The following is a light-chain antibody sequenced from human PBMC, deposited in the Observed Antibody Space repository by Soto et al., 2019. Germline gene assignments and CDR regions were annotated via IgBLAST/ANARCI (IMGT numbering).Light chain of an antibody. CDR1: QSISSW. CDR3: QHRT. J-gene: IGKJ1*01. V-gene: IGKV1-5*03. Sequence: DIQMTQAPSTLSASVGDRVTITCRAMQSISSWLAWYQQKPGKAPKLLIYKASSLESGVPSRFSGSGSGTEFTLTISSLQPDDFATYYCQHRTFGQGTKVEIK. CDR2: KAS.